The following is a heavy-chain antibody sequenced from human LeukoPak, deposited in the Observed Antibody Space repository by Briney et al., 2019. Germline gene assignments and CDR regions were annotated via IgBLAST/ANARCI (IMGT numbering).Heavy chain of an antibody. D-gene: IGHD1-26*01. CDR3: AGHGGSRPPYFDY. CDR2: IYYSGNT. V-gene: IGHV4-59*08. J-gene: IGHJ4*02. Sequence: SETLSLTCAVSGGSIRSYYWSWIRQPPGKQLEWIGYIYYSGNTNYNPSLESRVTISVDTSKNQFSLELTSVTAADTAVYYCAGHGGSRPPYFDYWGQGTLITVSS. CDR1: GGSIRSYY.